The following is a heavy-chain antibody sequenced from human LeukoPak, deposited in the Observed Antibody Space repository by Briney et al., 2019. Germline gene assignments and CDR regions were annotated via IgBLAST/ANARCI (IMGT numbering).Heavy chain of an antibody. Sequence: GASVKVSCKASGYTFTSYDINWVRQATGQGLEWMGWMNPNSGNTGYAQKFQGRVTITADKSTSTAYMELSSLRSEDTAVYYCARVNYDSSARIGHWGQGTLVTVSS. V-gene: IGHV1-8*03. CDR3: ARVNYDSSARIGH. J-gene: IGHJ4*02. D-gene: IGHD3-22*01. CDR2: MNPNSGNT. CDR1: GYTFTSYD.